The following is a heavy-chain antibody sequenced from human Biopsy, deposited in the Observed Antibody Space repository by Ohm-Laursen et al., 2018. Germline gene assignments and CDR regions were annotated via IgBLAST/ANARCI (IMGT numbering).Heavy chain of an antibody. J-gene: IGHJ6*02. CDR1: DKSINKYY. Sequence: GTLSLTCTVTDKSINKYYWSWLRQPAGKGLEYIGRILFSGDTNPDYNPSLKSRVTMSVDTSKNQFSLRLSSVTAADTAVYYCARDNIPYCTSTSCDLFGMDVWGQGTTVTVSS. V-gene: IGHV4-4*07. D-gene: IGHD2-2*01. CDR3: ARDNIPYCTSTSCDLFGMDV. CDR2: ILFSGDT.